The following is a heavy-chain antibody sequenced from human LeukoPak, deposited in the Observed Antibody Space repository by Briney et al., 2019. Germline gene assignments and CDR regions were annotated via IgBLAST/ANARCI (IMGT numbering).Heavy chain of an antibody. CDR1: GFTFNSYA. D-gene: IGHD3-22*01. CDR2: ISGSGGST. V-gene: IGHV3-23*01. Sequence: GGSLRLSCAASGFTFNSYAMSWVRQAPGKGLEWVSSISGSGGSTYYTDSVKGRFTISRDNSKNTLYLQMNSLRAEDTAVYYCVKDQDSGAYFRFDYWGQGTLVTVSS. CDR3: VKDQDSGAYFRFDY. J-gene: IGHJ4*02.